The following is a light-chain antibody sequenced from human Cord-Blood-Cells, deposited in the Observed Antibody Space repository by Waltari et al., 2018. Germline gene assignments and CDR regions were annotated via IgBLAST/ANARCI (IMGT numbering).Light chain of an antibody. CDR2: DVS. CDR1: SSGVGGYNF. Sequence: QSALTQPRPGSGAPGQSVTISCPGTSSGVGGYNFVSWYQQHPGKAPKLMIYDVSKRPSGVPDRFSGSKSGNTASLTISGLQAEDEADYYCCSYAGSYTYVFGTGTKVTVL. J-gene: IGLJ1*01. CDR3: CSYAGSYTYV. V-gene: IGLV2-11*01.